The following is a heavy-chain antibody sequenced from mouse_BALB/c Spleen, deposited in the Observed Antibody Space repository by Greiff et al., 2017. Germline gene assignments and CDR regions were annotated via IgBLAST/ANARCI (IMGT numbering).Heavy chain of an antibody. V-gene: IGHV5-6-5*01. Sequence: EVKLVESGVGLVKPGGSLKLSCAASGFTFSSYAMSWVRQTPEKRLEWVASISSGGSTYYPDSVKGRFTISRDNARNILYLQMSSLRSEDTAMYYCARGRGNYYAMDYWGQGTSVTVSS. CDR1: GFTFSSYA. J-gene: IGHJ4*01. CDR3: ARGRGNYYAMDY. CDR2: ISSGGST. D-gene: IGHD2-1*01.